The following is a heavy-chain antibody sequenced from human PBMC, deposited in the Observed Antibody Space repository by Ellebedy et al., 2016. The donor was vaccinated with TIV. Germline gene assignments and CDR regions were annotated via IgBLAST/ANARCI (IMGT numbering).Heavy chain of an antibody. Sequence: PGGSLRLSCAASGFNFGGHAMKWVRQAPGKGLEWVSSIGSSAYTTHYADSVKGRFTISRDNFRNTLYLQMNSLRGEDTAVYFCAKDVRYTTGWGGALDIWGQGAMVTVSS. D-gene: IGHD2-8*02. CDR2: IGSSAYTT. CDR3: AKDVRYTTGWGGALDI. V-gene: IGHV3-23*01. CDR1: GFNFGGHA. J-gene: IGHJ3*02.